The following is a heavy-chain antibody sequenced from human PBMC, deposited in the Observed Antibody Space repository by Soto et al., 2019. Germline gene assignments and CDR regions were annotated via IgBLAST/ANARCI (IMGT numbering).Heavy chain of an antibody. Sequence: PSETLSLTCSVSGGSINSGAYYWSWIRHYPGKGREWIGYIHYTGRTYYNPSLESRATISVDTSKKHFSLKLSSVTAADTAVYYCARVSATGTRWFDPRGQGTLVTVSS. D-gene: IGHD6-13*01. V-gene: IGHV4-31*03. CDR1: GGSINSGAYY. CDR2: IHYTGRT. J-gene: IGHJ5*02. CDR3: ARVSATGTRWFDP.